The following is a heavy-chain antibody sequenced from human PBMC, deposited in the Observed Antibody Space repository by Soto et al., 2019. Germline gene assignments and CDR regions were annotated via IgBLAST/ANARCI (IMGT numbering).Heavy chain of an antibody. Sequence: SETLSLTCAVSGGSISSSYWWTWVRQPPGKGLEWIGEIYHSGGTNYNPSLKSRVTMSVDKSKNQFSLKLNSVTAADTAVYFCARADGSRDWFDPWGQGTPVTVSS. J-gene: IGHJ5*02. CDR3: ARADGSRDWFDP. V-gene: IGHV4-4*02. CDR1: GGSISSSYW. D-gene: IGHD5-12*01. CDR2: IYHSGGT.